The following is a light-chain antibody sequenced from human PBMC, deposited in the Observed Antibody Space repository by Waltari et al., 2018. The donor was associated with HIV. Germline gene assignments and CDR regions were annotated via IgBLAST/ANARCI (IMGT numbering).Light chain of an antibody. V-gene: IGLV3-1*01. CDR3: QAWDSSTDVV. J-gene: IGLJ2*01. CDR2: QDN. CDR1: KLGNKY. Sequence: SYELTQPPSVSVSPGPTASITCSGDKLGNKYACWYQQKPGQSPVLVIYQDNQRPPGIPERFSGSNSGNTATLTVSGTQAMDEADYYCQAWDSSTDVVFGGGTKLTVL.